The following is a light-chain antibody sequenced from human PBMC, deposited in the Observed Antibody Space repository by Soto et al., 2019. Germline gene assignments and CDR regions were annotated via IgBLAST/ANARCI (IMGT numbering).Light chain of an antibody. CDR2: GAS. J-gene: IGKJ3*01. V-gene: IGKV3-20*01. CDR3: QQHGDSPYT. Sequence: EIVLTQSPGTLSLSPGERATLSCRTSESVSSNFLAWYQQKPGQAPRLLLYGASTRAAGIPARFSGSGSGKDFTLTISRLAPEDFATDYCQQHGDSPYTFGPGTTVDI. CDR1: ESVSSNF.